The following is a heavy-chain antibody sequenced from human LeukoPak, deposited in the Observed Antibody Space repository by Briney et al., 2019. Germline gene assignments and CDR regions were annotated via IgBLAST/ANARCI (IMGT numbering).Heavy chain of an antibody. CDR1: GGSFSGYY. V-gene: IGHV4-34*01. CDR3: AREGTYCYDSSGYYYDY. D-gene: IGHD3-22*01. CDR2: INHSGST. Sequence: SETLSLTCAVYGGSFSGYYWSWIRQPPGKGLEWIGEINHSGSTNYNPSLKSRVTISVDTSKNQFSLKLSSVTAADTAVYYCAREGTYCYDSSGYYYDYWGQGTLVTVSS. J-gene: IGHJ4*02.